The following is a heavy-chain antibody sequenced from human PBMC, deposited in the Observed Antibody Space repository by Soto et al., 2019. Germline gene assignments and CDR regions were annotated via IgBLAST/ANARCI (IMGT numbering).Heavy chain of an antibody. CDR2: ISADGREL. CDR3: AKSVPDPACRGGGCHRTFDY. CDR1: GFTLRAYV. D-gene: IGHD2-15*01. Sequence: QVQLVESGGGVVQPGGSVRLSCTASGFTLRAYVMHWVRQAQGKGPEWVAAISADGRELFYAASVERRFTIPRDNSKNTLFLQMNSLPYEDTSVYSCAKSVPDPACRGGGCHRTFDYWGQGTLVTVSS. J-gene: IGHJ4*02. V-gene: IGHV3-30*18.